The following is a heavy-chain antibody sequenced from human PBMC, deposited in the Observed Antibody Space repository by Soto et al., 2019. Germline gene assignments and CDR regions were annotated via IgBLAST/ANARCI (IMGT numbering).Heavy chain of an antibody. V-gene: IGHV1-69*06. CDR2: IIPIFGTA. Sequence: SVKVSCKASGGTFSSYAISWVRQAPGQGLEWMGGIIPIFGTANYAQKFQGRVTITADKSTSTAYMELSSLRSEDTAVYYCARQPFGDFWSGYPVYYYYGMDVWGQGTTVTVSS. J-gene: IGHJ6*02. CDR1: GGTFSSYA. D-gene: IGHD3-3*01. CDR3: ARQPFGDFWSGYPVYYYYGMDV.